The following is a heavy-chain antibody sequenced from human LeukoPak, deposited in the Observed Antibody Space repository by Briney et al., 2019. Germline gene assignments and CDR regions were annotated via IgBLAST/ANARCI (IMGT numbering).Heavy chain of an antibody. J-gene: IGHJ4*02. Sequence: SETLSLTCTVSGGSISSYYWSWIRQPPGKGLEWIGYIYYSGSTNYNPSLKSRVTISVDTSKNQFSLKLSSVTAADTAVYYCARGPPYDSSGYYFYFDYWGQGTLVTVSS. V-gene: IGHV4-59*08. CDR1: GGSISSYY. CDR3: ARGPPYDSSGYYFYFDY. D-gene: IGHD3-22*01. CDR2: IYYSGST.